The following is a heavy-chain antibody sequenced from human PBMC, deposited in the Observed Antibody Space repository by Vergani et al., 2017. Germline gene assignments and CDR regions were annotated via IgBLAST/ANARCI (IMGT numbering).Heavy chain of an antibody. CDR1: GGSFSGYY. CDR3: ARGRGRFLEWSLPFDP. CDR2: INHSGST. J-gene: IGHJ5*02. D-gene: IGHD3-3*01. Sequence: QVQLQQWGAGLLKPSETLSLTCAVYGGSFSGYYWSWIRQPPGKGLEWIGEINHSGSTNYNPSLKSRVTISVDTSKNQFSLKLSSVTAADTAVYYCARGRGRFLEWSLPFDPWGQGTLVTVSS. V-gene: IGHV4-34*01.